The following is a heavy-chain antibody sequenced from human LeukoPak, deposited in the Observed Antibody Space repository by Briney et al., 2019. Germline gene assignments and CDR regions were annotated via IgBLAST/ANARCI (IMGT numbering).Heavy chain of an antibody. CDR3: SRCGYDYYDSRGHYHY. CDR2: TDTEGSRT. V-gene: IGHV3-74*01. J-gene: IGHJ4*02. CDR1: GFSFSSSW. Sequence: GGSLRLSCAASGFSFSSSWMRWVRQPPGKGLLWVSHTDTEGSRTTYADSVKGRFTVSRDNAKNTLYLQMDRLRADDTAVDYCSRCGYDYYDSRGHYHYWGQGTLVTVSS. D-gene: IGHD3-22*01.